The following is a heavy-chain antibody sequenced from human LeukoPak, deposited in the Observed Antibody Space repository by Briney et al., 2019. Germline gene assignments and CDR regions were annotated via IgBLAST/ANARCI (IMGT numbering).Heavy chain of an antibody. J-gene: IGHJ4*02. CDR1: GYTFTSYG. CDR2: INPGGGST. Sequence: ASVKVSCKASGYTFTSYGISWVRQAPGQGLEWMAIINPGGGSTGYAQRFQGRVTMTTDLSTNTVYMELSGLRSEDTAIYYCAINRERRGWYYFDYWGQGTLITVSS. CDR3: AINRERRGWYYFDY. D-gene: IGHD6-19*01. V-gene: IGHV1-46*01.